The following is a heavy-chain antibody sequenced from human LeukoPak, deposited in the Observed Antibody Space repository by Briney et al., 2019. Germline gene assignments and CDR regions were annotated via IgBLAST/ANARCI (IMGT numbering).Heavy chain of an antibody. Sequence: GGSLRLSCAASGFTFSSYGMHWVRQAPGKGLEWVAVISYDGSNKYYADSVKGRFTISRDNSENTLYLQMNSLRAEDTAVYYCARGDSTQTFQLDYWGQGTLVTVSS. J-gene: IGHJ4*02. CDR1: GFTFSSYG. D-gene: IGHD2/OR15-2a*01. V-gene: IGHV3-30*03. CDR3: ARGDSTQTFQLDY. CDR2: ISYDGSNK.